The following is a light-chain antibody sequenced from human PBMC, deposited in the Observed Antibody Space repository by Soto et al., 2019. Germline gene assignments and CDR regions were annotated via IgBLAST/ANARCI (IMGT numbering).Light chain of an antibody. V-gene: IGKV1-33*01. CDR2: DAS. CDR3: QQYENLPT. Sequence: DIQMTQSPSSLSASVGDIVTITCQASQNINNYLNWYQQKPGRAPNLLIYDASNLEAGVTSRFRGSGSGTDFTFTISRLQPEDIATYYCQQYENLPTVGQGTRVEI. J-gene: IGKJ5*01. CDR1: QNINNY.